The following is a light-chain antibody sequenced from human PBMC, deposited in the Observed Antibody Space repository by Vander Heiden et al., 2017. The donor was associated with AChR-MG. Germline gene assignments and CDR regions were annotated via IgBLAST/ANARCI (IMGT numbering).Light chain of an antibody. CDR3: AAWDDSLSGWV. CDR1: SSNIGSNY. CDR2: RYD. V-gene: IGLV1-47*01. Sequence: QSVLTQPPSASGTPGQRVTIPCSGSSSNIGSNYVYWYQQLPGTAPKLLIYRYDQRPSGVPDRFSGSKSGTSASLAISGLRSEDEADYYCAAWDDSLSGWVFGGGAQLT. J-gene: IGLJ3*02.